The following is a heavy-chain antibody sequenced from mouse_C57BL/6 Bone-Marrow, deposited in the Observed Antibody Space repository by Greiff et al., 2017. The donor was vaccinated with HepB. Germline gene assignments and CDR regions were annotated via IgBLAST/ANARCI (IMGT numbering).Heavy chain of an antibody. D-gene: IGHD1-1*01. CDR2: IDPANGNT. J-gene: IGHJ2*01. CDR3: ARDWDYGSSYVDY. V-gene: IGHV14-3*01. Sequence: EVQGVESVAELVRPGASVKLSCTASGFNIKNTYMHWVKQRPEQGLEWIGRIDPANGNTKYAPKFQGKATITADTSSNTAYLQLSSLTSEDTAIYYCARDWDYGSSYVDYWGQGTTLTVSS. CDR1: GFNIKNTY.